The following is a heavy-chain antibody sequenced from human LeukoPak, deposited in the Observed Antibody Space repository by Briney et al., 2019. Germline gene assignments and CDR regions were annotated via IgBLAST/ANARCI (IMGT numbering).Heavy chain of an antibody. Sequence: GESLKISCKGSGYSFTSYWIGWVRQMPGKGLEWMGIIYPGDSDTRYSPSFQGQVTISADKSISTAYLQWSSLKASDTGMYYCARPYYYDSSGPGAFDIWGQGTMVTVSS. CDR2: IYPGDSDT. CDR3: ARPYYYDSSGPGAFDI. D-gene: IGHD3-22*01. V-gene: IGHV5-51*01. CDR1: GYSFTSYW. J-gene: IGHJ3*02.